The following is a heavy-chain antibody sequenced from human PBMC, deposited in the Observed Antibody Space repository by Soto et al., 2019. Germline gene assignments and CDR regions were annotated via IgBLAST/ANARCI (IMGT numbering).Heavy chain of an antibody. D-gene: IGHD3-22*01. CDR3: ARADSSGYYPLYYYYGMDV. CDR2: IYYSGST. CDR1: GGSISSGDHY. Sequence: TLSLTCTVSGGSISSGDHYWSWIRQPPGKGLEWIGYIYYSGSTYYNPSLKSRVTISVDTSKNQFSLRLSSVTAAHTAVYYCARADSSGYYPLYYYYGMDVWGQGTTVTVSS. V-gene: IGHV4-30-4*08. J-gene: IGHJ6*02.